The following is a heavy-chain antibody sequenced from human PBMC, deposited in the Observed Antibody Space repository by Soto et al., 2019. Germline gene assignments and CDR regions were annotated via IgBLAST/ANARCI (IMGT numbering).Heavy chain of an antibody. V-gene: IGHV4-31*03. Sequence: QVQLQESGPGLVKPSQTLSLTCTVSGGSISSGGYYWSWIRQHPGKGLEWIVYIYHIGTTYYNPSLQRRVTIYVDTSKNQFSQTLTSVTAADTAVYYCARLRGNQLLGSFDPWGQGTLVTVSS. CDR3: ARLRGNQLLGSFDP. CDR1: GGSISSGGYY. CDR2: IYHIGTT. D-gene: IGHD2-2*01. J-gene: IGHJ5*02.